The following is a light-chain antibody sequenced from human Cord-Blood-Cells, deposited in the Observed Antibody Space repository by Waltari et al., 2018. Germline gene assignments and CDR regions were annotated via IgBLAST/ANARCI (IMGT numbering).Light chain of an antibody. Sequence: DIVMTQSPDSLAVSLVERATINCKFSQSVLYSSINKNYLAWYQQKQGQHPKLLIYWASTRESGVPDPFSGSGSGTDFTLTSSTLQAEDVSVYYCQQYYSTPYTFGQGTKLEIK. J-gene: IGKJ2*01. CDR1: QSVLYSSINKNY. CDR2: WAS. V-gene: IGKV4-1*01. CDR3: QQYYSTPYT.